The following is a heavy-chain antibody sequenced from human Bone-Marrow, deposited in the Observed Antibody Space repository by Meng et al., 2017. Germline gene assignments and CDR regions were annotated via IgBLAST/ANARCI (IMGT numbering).Heavy chain of an antibody. J-gene: IGHJ4*02. V-gene: IGHV1-46*01. CDR2: IYPSGGST. D-gene: IGHD3-22*01. Sequence: ASVKVSCKASGYTFTSYYMHWVRQAPGQGLEWMGIIYPSGGSTSYAQKFQGRVTMTRDTSTSTVYMELSSLRSEDTAVYYCARDRTRRYDSSGYRVFGIGGCTDYWGQGTLVTVSS. CDR3: ARDRTRRYDSSGYRVFGIGGCTDY. CDR1: GYTFTSYY.